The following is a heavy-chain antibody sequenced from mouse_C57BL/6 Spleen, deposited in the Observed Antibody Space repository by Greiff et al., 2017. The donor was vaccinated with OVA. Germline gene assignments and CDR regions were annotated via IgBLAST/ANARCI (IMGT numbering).Heavy chain of an antibody. CDR1: GYSFTGYY. Sequence: EVQLQQSGPELVKPGASVKISCKASGYSFTGYYMNWVKQSPEKSLEWIGEINPSTGGTTYNQKFKAKATLTVDKSSRTAYMQLKSLTSEDSAVYYCARSEDGDSYFDYWGQGTTLTVSS. J-gene: IGHJ2*01. CDR3: ARSEDGDSYFDY. CDR2: INPSTGGT. V-gene: IGHV1-42*01. D-gene: IGHD2-13*01.